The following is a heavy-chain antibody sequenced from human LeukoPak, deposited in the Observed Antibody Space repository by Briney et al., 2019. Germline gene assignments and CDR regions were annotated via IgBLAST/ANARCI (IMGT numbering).Heavy chain of an antibody. CDR1: GYTFTGYY. V-gene: IGHV1-2*02. CDR2: INPDKGGT. CDR3: ASATSNTGYDYLYFFNY. D-gene: IGHD5-12*01. J-gene: IGHJ4*02. Sequence: ASVKVSCKASGYTFTGYYIYWVRQAPGQGLEWMGWINPDKGGTNYAQTFQSRVTMTRDVSISTAYLEVGRLRSDDTAVYYCASATSNTGYDYLYFFNYGSQGTLVTVSS.